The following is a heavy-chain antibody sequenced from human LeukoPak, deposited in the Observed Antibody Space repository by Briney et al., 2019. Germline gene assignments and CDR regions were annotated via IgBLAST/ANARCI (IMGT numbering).Heavy chain of an antibody. CDR2: IKSKTDGGTT. J-gene: IGHJ4*02. CDR1: GFTFSNAW. Sequence: GGSPRLSCAASGFTFSNAWMNWVRQAPGKGLEWVGRIKSKTDGGTTDYAAPVKGRFTISRDDSKNTLYLQMNSLKTEDTAVYYCTTLYYDFWSGYCWGQGTLVTVSS. CDR3: TTLYYDFWSGYC. D-gene: IGHD3-3*01. V-gene: IGHV3-15*07.